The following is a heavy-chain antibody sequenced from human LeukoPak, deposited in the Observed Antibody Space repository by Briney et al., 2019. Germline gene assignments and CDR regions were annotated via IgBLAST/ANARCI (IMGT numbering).Heavy chain of an antibody. CDR3: AKRDSNWYHFDY. J-gene: IGHJ4*02. CDR1: GFTFSSYA. V-gene: IGHV3-30-3*02. CDR2: ISYDGSNK. D-gene: IGHD6-13*01. Sequence: QPGRSLRLSCAASGFTFSSYAMHWVRQAPGKGLEWVAVISYDGSNKYYADSVKGRFTISRDNSKNTLYLQMSSLRAEDTAVYYCAKRDSNWYHFDYWGQGTLVTVSS.